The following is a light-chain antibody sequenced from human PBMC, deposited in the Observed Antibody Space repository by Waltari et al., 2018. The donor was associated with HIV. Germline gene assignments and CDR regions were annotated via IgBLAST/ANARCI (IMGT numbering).Light chain of an antibody. CDR1: RSNIGRNT. V-gene: IGLV1-44*01. CDR3: TAWDDGLSDPV. CDR2: SNN. J-gene: IGLJ3*02. Sequence: QSVLTQPPSASGTPGQRVTISCSGSRSNIGRNTVNWYPQLPGTAPKLLIDSNNQRPSGVPDRVSVSKSGTSASLAISRLQSEDEADYYCTAWDDGLSDPVFGGGTKLTVL.